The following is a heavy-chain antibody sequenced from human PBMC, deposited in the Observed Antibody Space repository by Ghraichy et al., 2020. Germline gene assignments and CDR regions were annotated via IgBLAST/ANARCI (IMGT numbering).Heavy chain of an antibody. CDR2: TYYRSKWYN. J-gene: IGHJ4*02. CDR3: VRMYYYDSSGCFDF. CDR1: GDSVSSNRTA. Sequence: SQTLSLTCGISGDSVSSNRTAWNWIRQSPSRGLEWLGRTYYRSKWYNDYAVSVKSRLIVNPDNSKNKFSLQLNSVTPEDTALYYCVRMYYYDSSGCFDFWGQGTLVTVSS. V-gene: IGHV6-1*01. D-gene: IGHD3-22*01.